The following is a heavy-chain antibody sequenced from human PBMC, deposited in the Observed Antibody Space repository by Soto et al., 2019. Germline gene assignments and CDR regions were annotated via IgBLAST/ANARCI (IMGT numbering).Heavy chain of an antibody. V-gene: IGHV5-10-1*01. Sequence: GESLKISCKGSGYSFTSYWISWVRQMPGKGLEGMGRIDPSDSYTNYSPSCQGHVTISADKSISTAYLQWSSLKASDTAMYYCARQGYYDFWSGYSNYYYYGMAVWGKGSTVTVDS. J-gene: IGHJ6*04. D-gene: IGHD3-3*01. CDR3: ARQGYYDFWSGYSNYYYYGMAV. CDR1: GYSFTSYW. CDR2: IDPSDSYT.